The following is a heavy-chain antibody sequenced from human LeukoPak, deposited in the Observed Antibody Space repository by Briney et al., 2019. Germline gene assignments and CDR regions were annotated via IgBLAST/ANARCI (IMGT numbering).Heavy chain of an antibody. CDR1: G. D-gene: IGHD6-19*01. CDR3: ARLPYTSGWPEKHFDS. V-gene: IGHV1-18*01. J-gene: IGHJ4*02. CDR2: ISAYKGNT. Sequence: GXSGGRXAXGXGVEGGGGISAYKGNTNYAQKLQGRVTMTTETTRRTVYREVRRLTSDDTAVYFCARLPYTSGWPEKHFDSWGQGTLVTVSS.